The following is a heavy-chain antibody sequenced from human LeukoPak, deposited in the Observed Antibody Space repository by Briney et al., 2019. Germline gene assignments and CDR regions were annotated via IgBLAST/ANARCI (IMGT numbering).Heavy chain of an antibody. J-gene: IGHJ4*02. V-gene: IGHV1-2*06. Sequence: ASVKVSCKASGYTFTGYYMHWVRQAPGQGLEWMGRINPNSGGTNYAQKFQGRVTMTRDTSISTAYMELSRLRSDDTAVYYCARDTGYSSGWYVYWGQGTLVTVSS. CDR1: GYTFTGYY. CDR3: ARDTGYSSGWYVY. CDR2: INPNSGGT. D-gene: IGHD6-19*01.